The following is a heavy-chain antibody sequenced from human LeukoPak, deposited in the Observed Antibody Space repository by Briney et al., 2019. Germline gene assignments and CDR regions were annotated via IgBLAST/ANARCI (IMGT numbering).Heavy chain of an antibody. Sequence: ASVKVSCKASGYTFTSYGISWVRQAPGQGLEWMGWISAYSGNTNYAQKLQGRVTMTTDTSTSTAYMELRSLRSDDTVVYYCARDPAYYDILTGYYTSLYYFDYWGQGTLVTVSS. D-gene: IGHD3-9*01. CDR3: ARDPAYYDILTGYYTSLYYFDY. CDR2: ISAYSGNT. J-gene: IGHJ4*02. V-gene: IGHV1-18*01. CDR1: GYTFTSYG.